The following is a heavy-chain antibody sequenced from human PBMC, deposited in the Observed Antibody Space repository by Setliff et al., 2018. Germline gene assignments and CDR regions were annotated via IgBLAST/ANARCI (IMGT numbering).Heavy chain of an antibody. CDR1: GYTLTELS. Sequence: GASVKVSCKVSGYTLTELSMHWVRQAPGKGLEWMGGFDPEDGETIYAQKFQGRVTMTEDTSTDTAYMELSSLRSEDTAVYYCALEYSNSSPTVYYYMDVWGKGTTVTVSS. CDR2: FDPEDGET. D-gene: IGHD6-6*01. CDR3: ALEYSNSSPTVYYYMDV. J-gene: IGHJ6*03. V-gene: IGHV1-24*01.